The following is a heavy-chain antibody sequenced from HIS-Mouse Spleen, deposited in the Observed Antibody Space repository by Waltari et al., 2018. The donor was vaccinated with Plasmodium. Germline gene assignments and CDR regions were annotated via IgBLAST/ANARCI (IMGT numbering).Heavy chain of an antibody. CDR1: GFTFSSYW. Sequence: VQLVESGGGLVQPGGSLRLSCAASGFTFSSYWMSWVRQAPGKGVVWSGDIYTSGSTNHNPSLKSRVTMSVDTSKNQFSLKLSSVTAADTAVYYCARGPAAAGNWRHYGMDVWGQGTTVTVSS. CDR3: ARGPAAAGNWRHYGMDV. J-gene: IGHJ6*02. D-gene: IGHD6-13*01. V-gene: IGHV4-4*07. CDR2: IYTSGST.